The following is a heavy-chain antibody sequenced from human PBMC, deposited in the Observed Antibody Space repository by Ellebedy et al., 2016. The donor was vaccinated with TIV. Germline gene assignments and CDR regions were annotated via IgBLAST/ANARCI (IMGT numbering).Heavy chain of an antibody. CDR1: GFSFSTYP. D-gene: IGHD3/OR15-3a*01. V-gene: IGHV3-23*01. J-gene: IGHJ4*02. CDR3: ARRSTDFALDS. Sequence: GESLKISCAASGFSFSTYPMTWVRQAPGKGLEWVSIISVNGGTTYYADSVKGRFTISRDTSKNTLFLQMSSLRAEDTAVYFCARRSTDFALDSWGQGTLVTVSS. CDR2: ISVNGGTT.